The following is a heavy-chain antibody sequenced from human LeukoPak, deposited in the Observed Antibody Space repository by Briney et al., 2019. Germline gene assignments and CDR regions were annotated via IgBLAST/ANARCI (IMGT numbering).Heavy chain of an antibody. CDR2: MNQDGGEK. J-gene: IGHJ4*02. D-gene: IGHD2-15*01. CDR3: ASDLGYSSFDY. V-gene: IGHV3-7*01. CDR1: GFTFSSYG. Sequence: PGGSLRPSCAASGFTFSSYGMPWVRQAPGKGREWVANMNQDGGEKNYVDSVKGRFTISRDNARNSLYLQINSLAVDDTAVYYCASDLGYSSFDYWGQGALVTVSS.